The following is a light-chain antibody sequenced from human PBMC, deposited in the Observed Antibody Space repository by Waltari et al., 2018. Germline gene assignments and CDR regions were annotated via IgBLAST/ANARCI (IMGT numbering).Light chain of an antibody. CDR2: HAS. V-gene: IGKV3-15*01. Sequence: EIVMTQSPATLSVSPGESATLSCRASQSVRSNSAWYQQKPGQAPRLLIYHASTRATGIPARFSGSGSGTEFTLTISSLQSEDFAVYYCHHYYNWPMTFGQGTRLEIK. CDR3: HHYYNWPMT. CDR1: QSVRSN. J-gene: IGKJ5*01.